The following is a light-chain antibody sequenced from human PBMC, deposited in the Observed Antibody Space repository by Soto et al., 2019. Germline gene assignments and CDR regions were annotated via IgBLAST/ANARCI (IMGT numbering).Light chain of an antibody. V-gene: IGKV3-15*01. CDR3: QHYNNWPPWT. Sequence: EIVMTQSPATLSVSPGERATLSCRASQSVSSNLAWYQQKPGQAPRLLIYGASTRATGIPARFSCSGYGTEFTLTISSLQSEDFAIYYCQHYNNWPPWTFGQGTKVEIK. J-gene: IGKJ1*01. CDR2: GAS. CDR1: QSVSSN.